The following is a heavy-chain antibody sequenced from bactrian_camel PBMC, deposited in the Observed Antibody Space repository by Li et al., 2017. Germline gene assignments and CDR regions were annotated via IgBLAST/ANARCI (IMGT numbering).Heavy chain of an antibody. V-gene: IGHV3S53*01. CDR3: ARSRFVFRGCDLSTSGYYY. CDR1: GYIGRC. D-gene: IGHD5*01. Sequence: HVQLVESGGGSVQAGGSLRLSCAASGYIGRCVAWFRQAPGKEREGVAVIDVGGGSAYAGSVRGRFTISKDTAKNTLYLQMDSLKPEDSAMYYCARSRFVFRGCDLSTSGYYYGGQGTQVTVS. CDR2: IDVGGGS. J-gene: IGHJ4*01.